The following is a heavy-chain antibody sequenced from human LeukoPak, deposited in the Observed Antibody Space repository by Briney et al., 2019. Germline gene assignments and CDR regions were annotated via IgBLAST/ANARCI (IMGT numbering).Heavy chain of an antibody. CDR1: GGSISSGGSS. Sequence: SETLSLTCAVSGGSISSGGSSWSWIRQPPGKGLEWIGYIYHSGSTYYNPSLKSRVTISVDRSKNQFSLKLSSVTAADTAVYYCARGSGNFDYWGQGTLVTVSS. J-gene: IGHJ4*02. D-gene: IGHD2-15*01. V-gene: IGHV4-30-2*01. CDR2: IYHSGST. CDR3: ARGSGNFDY.